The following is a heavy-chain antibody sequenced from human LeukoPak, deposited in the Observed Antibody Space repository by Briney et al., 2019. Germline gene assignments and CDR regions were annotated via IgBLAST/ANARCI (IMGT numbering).Heavy chain of an antibody. V-gene: IGHV3-7*01. D-gene: IGHD3-22*01. J-gene: IGHJ4*02. CDR1: GFTFKDYF. Sequence: GGALRLSCVGSGFTFKDYFMSWVRQGPGKGGEGVGSIKKNGGEKYYVDSLKGRFTISRDNANNSLYLEMSSLRVEDTAVYYCARDRGWRSSGYYLYHFDYWGQGTLVTFAS. CDR2: IKKNGGEK. CDR3: ARDRGWRSSGYYLYHFDY.